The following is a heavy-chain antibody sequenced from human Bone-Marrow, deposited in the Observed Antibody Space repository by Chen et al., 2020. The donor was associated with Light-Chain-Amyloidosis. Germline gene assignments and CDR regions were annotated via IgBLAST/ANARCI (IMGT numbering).Heavy chain of an antibody. J-gene: IGHJ6*02. V-gene: IGHV4-39*01. Sequence: QLQLQESGQGLVKPSETLSLTCTVSGGSISSSSYYWDWIRQPPGKGLVWIGRIDYSGTTYYKPSLESRVTVSLDPSTNHFSLNVSSVTAADTAMYYGARRFYDWGHGMDVWGQGTTVTVSS. CDR2: IDYSGTT. CDR3: ARRFYDWGHGMDV. CDR1: GGSISSSSYY. D-gene: IGHD3-16*01.